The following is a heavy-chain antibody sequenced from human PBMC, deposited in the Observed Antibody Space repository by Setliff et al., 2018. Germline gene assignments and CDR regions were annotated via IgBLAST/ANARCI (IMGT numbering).Heavy chain of an antibody. J-gene: IGHJ4*02. CDR2: IYHDGNS. CDR3: AKGGGRYHSDS. CDR1: GVSVNSLTW. Sequence: SETLSLTCAVSGVSVNSLTWWSWVRQTPGKGLEWIGFIYHDGNSNFNPSVHYSPSLKRRVTIAIDKSNNQFSLKLTSMTAADTAVYYCAKGGGRYHSDSWGQGILVTVSS. D-gene: IGHD1-1*01. V-gene: IGHV4-4*02.